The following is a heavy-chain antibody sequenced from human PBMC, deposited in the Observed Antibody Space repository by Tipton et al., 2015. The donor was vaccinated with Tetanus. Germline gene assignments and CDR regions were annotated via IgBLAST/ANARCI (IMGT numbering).Heavy chain of an antibody. J-gene: IGHJ3*02. V-gene: IGHV5-51*01. CDR2: IYPGESDT. CDR3: ARRSRDGHTWDNFDI. CDR1: GYSFTNYW. Sequence: QSGPEVKKPGESLKISCKGSGYSFTNYWIAWLRQMPGEGLEWMGIIYPGESDTRYRPSFQGQVTISADKSINTAYLQWNSLRASDTAMYYCARRSRDGHTWDNFDIWGQGTMVKVSS. D-gene: IGHD5-24*01.